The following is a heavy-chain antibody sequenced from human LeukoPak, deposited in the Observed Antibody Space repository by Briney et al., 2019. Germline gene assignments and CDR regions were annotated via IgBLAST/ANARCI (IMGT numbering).Heavy chain of an antibody. Sequence: SETLSLTCTVSGGSISSSSYYWGWIRQPPGKGLEWIGSIYYSGSTYYNPSLKSRVTISVDTSKNQFSLKLSSVTAADTAVYYCARDRSPGYLGEDYWGQGTLVTVSS. V-gene: IGHV4-39*07. CDR3: ARDRSPGYLGEDY. CDR2: IYYSGST. J-gene: IGHJ4*02. D-gene: IGHD3-16*02. CDR1: GGSISSSSYY.